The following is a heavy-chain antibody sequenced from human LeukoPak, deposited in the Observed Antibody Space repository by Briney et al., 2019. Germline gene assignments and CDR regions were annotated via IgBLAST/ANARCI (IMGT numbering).Heavy chain of an antibody. J-gene: IGHJ4*02. CDR3: ARLFSGSYYDGYYFDS. V-gene: IGHV3-48*04. D-gene: IGHD3-10*01. Sequence: GGSLRLSCAASGFTFSSYSMNWVRQAPGKGLEWVPYISSSSSTIYYADSVKGRFTISRDNAKNSLYLQMNSLRAEDTAVYYCARLFSGSYYDGYYFDSWGQGTLVTVSS. CDR2: ISSSSSTI. CDR1: GFTFSSYS.